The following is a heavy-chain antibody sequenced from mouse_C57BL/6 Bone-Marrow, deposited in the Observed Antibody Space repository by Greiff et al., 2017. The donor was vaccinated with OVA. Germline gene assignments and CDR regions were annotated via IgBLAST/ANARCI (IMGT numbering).Heavy chain of an antibody. J-gene: IGHJ2*01. Sequence: VHLVESGAELVRPGTSVKVSCKASGYAFTNYLIEWVKQRPGQGLEWIGVINPGSGGTNYNEKFKGKATLTADKSSSTAYMQLSSLTSEDSAVYFCARRPLDYFDYWGQGTTLTVSS. CDR2: INPGSGGT. CDR3: ARRPLDYFDY. CDR1: GYAFTNYL. V-gene: IGHV1-54*01.